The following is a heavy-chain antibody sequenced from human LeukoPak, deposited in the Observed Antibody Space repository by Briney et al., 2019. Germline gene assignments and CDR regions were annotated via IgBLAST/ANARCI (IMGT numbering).Heavy chain of an antibody. Sequence: GGSLRLSCAASGFTFSSYAMSWVHQAPGKGLEWVSGISGSGGNTYYVDSVKGRFTISRDNSKNKFYLQMNSLRAEDTAVYYCVKAAGIIGTTYFDYWGQGTLVTVSS. V-gene: IGHV3-23*01. D-gene: IGHD1-20*01. CDR2: ISGSGGNT. CDR1: GFTFSSYA. CDR3: VKAAGIIGTTYFDY. J-gene: IGHJ4*02.